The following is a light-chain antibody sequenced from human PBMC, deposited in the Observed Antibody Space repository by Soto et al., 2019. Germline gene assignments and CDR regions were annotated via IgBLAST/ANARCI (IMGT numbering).Light chain of an antibody. J-gene: IGLJ2*01. Sequence: QSALTQPASVSGSPGQSITISCTGTSSDVGGYNYVSWYQQHPGKAPKLMIYVVSTRPSGVSNRFSGSKSGNTASLTISGLQAEDEADYYCSSYTSSNTLVFGGGTQLTVL. CDR3: SSYTSSNTLV. V-gene: IGLV2-14*01. CDR1: SSDVGGYNY. CDR2: VVS.